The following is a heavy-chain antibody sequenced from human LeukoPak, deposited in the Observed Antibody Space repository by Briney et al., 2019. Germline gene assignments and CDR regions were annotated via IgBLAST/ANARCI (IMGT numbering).Heavy chain of an antibody. Sequence: GASVKVSCKASGYTFTSYGISWVRQAPGRGLEWMGWISAYNGNTNYAQKLQGRVTMTTDTSTSTAYMELRSLRSDDTAVYYCARDGNIVVVPAAPHTTDAFDIWGQGTMVTVSS. V-gene: IGHV1-18*01. CDR1: GYTFTSYG. CDR2: ISAYNGNT. J-gene: IGHJ3*02. D-gene: IGHD2-2*01. CDR3: ARDGNIVVVPAAPHTTDAFDI.